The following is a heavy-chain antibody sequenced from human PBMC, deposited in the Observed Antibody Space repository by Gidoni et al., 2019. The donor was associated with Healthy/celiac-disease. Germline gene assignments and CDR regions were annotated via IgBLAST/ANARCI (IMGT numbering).Heavy chain of an antibody. CDR3: AGLYHEFTPAEQDY. D-gene: IGHD1-1*01. CDR2: INHSGST. V-gene: IGHV4-34*01. CDR1: GGSFSGYY. J-gene: IGHJ4*02. Sequence: QVQLQQWGAGLLKPSETLSLTCAVYGGSFSGYYWSWIRQPPGKGLEWIGEINHSGSTNYNPSLKSRVTISVDTSKNQFSLKLSSVTAADTAVYYCAGLYHEFTPAEQDYWGQGTLVTVSS.